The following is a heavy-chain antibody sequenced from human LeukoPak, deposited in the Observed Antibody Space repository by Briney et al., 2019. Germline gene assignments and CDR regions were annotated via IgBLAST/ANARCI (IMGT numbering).Heavy chain of an antibody. J-gene: IGHJ4*02. CDR3: ARGGITAMDGC. CDR2: INSDGSST. D-gene: IGHD5-18*01. Sequence: GGSLRLSCAASGFTFSSYGMHWVRQAPGKGLVWVSRINSDGSSTTYADSVKGRFTMSRDNAKNTLYLQMNSLRAEDTAVYYCARGGITAMDGCWGQGTLVTVSS. CDR1: GFTFSSYG. V-gene: IGHV3-74*01.